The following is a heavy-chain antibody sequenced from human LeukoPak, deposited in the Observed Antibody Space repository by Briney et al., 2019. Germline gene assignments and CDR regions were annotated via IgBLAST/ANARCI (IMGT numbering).Heavy chain of an antibody. Sequence: SETLSLTCIVSGASISSGSYYWSWIRQPAGKGLEWIGRIYTSGSSNYNPSLKSRVTMSVDTSKNQFSLKLSSVTAADTAVYYCARDPDGSGSYLDYWGQGTLVTVSS. D-gene: IGHD3-10*01. CDR3: ARDPDGSGSYLDY. CDR2: IYTSGSS. CDR1: GASISSGSYY. V-gene: IGHV4-61*02. J-gene: IGHJ4*02.